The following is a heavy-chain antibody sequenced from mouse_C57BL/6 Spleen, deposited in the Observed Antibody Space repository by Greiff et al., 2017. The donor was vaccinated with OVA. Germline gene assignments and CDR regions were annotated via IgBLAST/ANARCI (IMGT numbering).Heavy chain of an antibody. V-gene: IGHV1-50*01. D-gene: IGHD2-2*01. CDR2: IDPSASYT. Sequence: QVQLQQPGAELVKPGASVKLSCKASGYTFTSYWMQWVKQRPGQGLEWIGEIDPSASYTTYNQKFKGKATLTVDTSSSTAYMQLSSLTSEDSAVYDGARRGSYVYDGAGLAYWGQGTLVTVSA. CDR3: ARRGSYVYDGAGLAY. CDR1: GYTFTSYW. J-gene: IGHJ3*01.